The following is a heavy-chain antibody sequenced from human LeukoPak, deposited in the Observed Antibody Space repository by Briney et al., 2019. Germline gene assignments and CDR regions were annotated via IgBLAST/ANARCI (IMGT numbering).Heavy chain of an antibody. D-gene: IGHD3-10*01. J-gene: IGHJ6*04. CDR2: IDHSGST. CDR3: ASAKLGGSGSYYTPYYYGMDV. Sequence: SETLSLTCAVYGGSFSGYYWSWIRQPPGKGLEWIGEIDHSGSTNYNPSLKSRVTISVDTSKNQFSLKLSSVTAADTAVYYCASAKLGGSGSYYTPYYYGMDVWGKGTTVTVSS. CDR1: GGSFSGYY. V-gene: IGHV4-34*01.